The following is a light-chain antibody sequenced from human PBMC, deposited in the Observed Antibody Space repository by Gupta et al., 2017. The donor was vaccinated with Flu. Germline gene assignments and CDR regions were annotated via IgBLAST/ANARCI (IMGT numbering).Light chain of an antibody. V-gene: IGLV2-11*01. CDR1: STDVGASNR. CDR2: EFS. J-gene: IGLJ1*01. Sequence: QSAPPQPRSLSVSPGQSVTISCTGSSTDVGASNRVSWYQQRPGNAPKLILYEFSARPSGVPDRFSGAKSGNTASLSISGLQADDEADYYCSSHAGRVTWVFGTGTTVTVL. CDR3: SSHAGRVTWV.